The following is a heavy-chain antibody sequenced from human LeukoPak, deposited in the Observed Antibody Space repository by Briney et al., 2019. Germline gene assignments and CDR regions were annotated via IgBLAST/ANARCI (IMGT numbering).Heavy chain of an antibody. CDR1: GFTFSSYS. D-gene: IGHD5-12*01. V-gene: IGHV3-21*01. CDR2: ITSSSNYI. CDR3: VRVVATIANWFDP. J-gene: IGHJ5*02. Sequence: PGGSLRLSCAASGFTFSSYSMNWVRQAPGKGLEWVSSITSSSNYIFYADSVKGRFTISRDNADNSLYLQMNSLRAEDTAVYYCVRVVATIANWFDPWGQGTLVTVSS.